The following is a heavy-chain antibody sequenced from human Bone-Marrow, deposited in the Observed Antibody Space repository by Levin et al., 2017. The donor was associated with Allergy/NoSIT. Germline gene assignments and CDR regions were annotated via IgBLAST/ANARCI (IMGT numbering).Heavy chain of an antibody. V-gene: IGHV1-46*01. D-gene: IGHD2-2*01. CDR3: AREGCSSTSCYSTQTSLFLFGY. CDR1: GYTFTSYY. Sequence: GESLKISCKASGYTFTSYYMHWVRQAPGQGLEWMGIINPSGGSTSYAQKFQGRVTMTRDTSTSTVYMELSSLRSEDTAVYYCAREGCSSTSCYSTQTSLFLFGYWGQGTLVTVSS. CDR2: INPSGGST. J-gene: IGHJ4*02.